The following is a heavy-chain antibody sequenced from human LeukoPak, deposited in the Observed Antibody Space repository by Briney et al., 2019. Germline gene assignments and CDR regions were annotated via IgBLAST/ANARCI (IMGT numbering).Heavy chain of an antibody. D-gene: IGHD6-19*01. CDR2: ASYKSEWYF. Sequence: SQTLSLTCAISGDSVSSNSVAWNWVRQSPSRGLESPGRASYKSEWYFNYAVSVKSRITINADTSKNQFSLRLNSVTPEDTAVYYCARWDHGSGRFQNWGQGTLVTVSS. V-gene: IGHV6-1*01. CDR1: GDSVSSNSVA. J-gene: IGHJ1*01. CDR3: ARWDHGSGRFQN.